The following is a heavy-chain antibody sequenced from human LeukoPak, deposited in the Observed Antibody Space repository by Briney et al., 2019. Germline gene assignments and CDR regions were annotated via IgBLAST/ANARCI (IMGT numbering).Heavy chain of an antibody. CDR1: GFTFSRYW. D-gene: IGHD6-13*01. Sequence: GGSLRLSCAASGFTFSRYWMSWVRQAPGKGLEWVSSISSSSSYIYYADSVKGRFTISRDNAKNSLYLQMNSLRAEDTAVYYCARASSGSSFDYWGQGTLVTVSS. J-gene: IGHJ4*02. V-gene: IGHV3-21*01. CDR3: ARASSGSSFDY. CDR2: ISSSSSYI.